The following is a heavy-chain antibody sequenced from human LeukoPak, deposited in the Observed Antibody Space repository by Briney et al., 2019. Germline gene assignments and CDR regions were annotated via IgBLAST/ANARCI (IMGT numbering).Heavy chain of an antibody. J-gene: IGHJ5*02. D-gene: IGHD2-21*01. CDR2: ISGSGGST. V-gene: IGHV3-23*01. CDR3: ANMIAITSPNWFDP. Sequence: PGGSLRLSCAASGFTFSGYAMSWVRQAPGKGLEWVSAISGSGGSTYYADSVKGRFTISRDNSKNTLYLQMNSLRAEDTAVYYCANMIAITSPNWFDPWGQGTLVTVSS. CDR1: GFTFSGYA.